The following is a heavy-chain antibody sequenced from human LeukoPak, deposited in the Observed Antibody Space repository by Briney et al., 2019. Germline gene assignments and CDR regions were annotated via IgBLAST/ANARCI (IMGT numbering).Heavy chain of an antibody. V-gene: IGHV3-7*02. Sequence: GGSLRLSCVASGFSFGSYWMAWVRQAPGKGLEWVANMKYDGIEKYHVDSVKGRCTISRDNTKNSLYLHMNSLRAEDTAVYYCARANYYDSSGYSPHDAFDIWGQGTMVTVSS. CDR1: GFSFGSYW. CDR3: ARANYYDSSGYSPHDAFDI. CDR2: MKYDGIEK. J-gene: IGHJ3*02. D-gene: IGHD3-22*01.